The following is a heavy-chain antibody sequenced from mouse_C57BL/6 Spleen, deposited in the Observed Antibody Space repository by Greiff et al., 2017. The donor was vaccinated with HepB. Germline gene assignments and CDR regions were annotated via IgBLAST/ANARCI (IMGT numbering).Heavy chain of an antibody. V-gene: IGHV1-62-2*01. CDR1: GYTFTEYT. D-gene: IGHD3-2*02. Sequence: VKLMESGAELVKPGASVKLSCKASGYTFTEYTIHWVKQRSGQGLEWIGWFYPGSGSIKYNEKFKDKATLTADKSSSTVYMELSRLTSEDSAVYFCARHEKAQAYFDYWGQGTTLTVSS. J-gene: IGHJ2*01. CDR2: FYPGSGSI. CDR3: ARHEKAQAYFDY.